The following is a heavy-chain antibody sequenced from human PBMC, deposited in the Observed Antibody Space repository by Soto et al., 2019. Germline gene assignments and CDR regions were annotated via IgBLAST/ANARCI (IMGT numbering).Heavy chain of an antibody. CDR3: ATYRTYGSGLFFNWFDP. CDR1: GGSISSSSYY. CDR2: IYYSGST. J-gene: IGHJ5*02. Sequence: SETLSLTCTVSGGSISSSSYYWGWIRQPPGKGLEWIGSIYYSGSTYYNPSLKSRVTISVDTSKNQFSLKLSSVTAADTAVYYCATYRTYGSGLFFNWFDPWGQGTLVTVSS. D-gene: IGHD3-10*01. V-gene: IGHV4-39*01.